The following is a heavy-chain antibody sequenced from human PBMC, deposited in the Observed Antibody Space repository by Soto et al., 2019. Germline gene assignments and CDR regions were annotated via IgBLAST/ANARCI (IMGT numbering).Heavy chain of an antibody. CDR2: IIPIFCTA. Sequence: SVKVSCKASGGTFSSYAISWLRQPPGQGLEWMGGIIPIFCTANYAQKFQGRVTLTAHESTSTAYTKQNSQRLEDTAVYYCERHYDILTVYSEKPLPTHYYYYYGMDVWGQGTTVTVSS. V-gene: IGHV1-69*13. J-gene: IGHJ6*02. CDR3: ERHYDILTVYSEKPLPTHYYYYYGMDV. CDR1: GGTFSSYA. D-gene: IGHD3-9*01.